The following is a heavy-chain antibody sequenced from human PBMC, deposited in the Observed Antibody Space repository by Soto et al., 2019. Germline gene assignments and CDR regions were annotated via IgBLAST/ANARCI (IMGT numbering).Heavy chain of an antibody. D-gene: IGHD3-3*01. CDR2: IYYSGST. V-gene: IGHV4-39*01. Sequence: SQTRPRTWPVCGGSIRSSTYYRGWCRHPRGKGLEWIVSIYYSGSTYYNPSLKSRVTISVDTSKKQFSLKLSSVTAADTAVYHCAMEWLLTAGPGDYYYGMDVWGQGTTVTVSS. CDR1: GGSIRSSTYY. CDR3: AMEWLLTAGPGDYYYGMDV. J-gene: IGHJ6*02.